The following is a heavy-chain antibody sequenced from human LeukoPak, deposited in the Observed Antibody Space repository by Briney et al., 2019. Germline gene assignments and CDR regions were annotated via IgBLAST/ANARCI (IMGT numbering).Heavy chain of an antibody. CDR3: ARDLRRDGYNERAFDI. J-gene: IGHJ3*02. CDR1: GYTFTGYY. CDR2: INPNSGGT. Sequence: ASVKVSCKASGYTFTGYYMHWVRQAPGQGLEWMGWINPNSGGTNYAQKFQGRVTMTRDTSISTAYMELSRLRSDDTAVYYCARDLRRDGYNERAFDIWGQGTMVTVSS. D-gene: IGHD5-24*01. V-gene: IGHV1-2*02.